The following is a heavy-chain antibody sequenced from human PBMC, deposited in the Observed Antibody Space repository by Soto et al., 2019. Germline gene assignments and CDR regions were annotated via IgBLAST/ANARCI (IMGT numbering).Heavy chain of an antibody. J-gene: IGHJ3*02. D-gene: IGHD3-22*01. Sequence: QVQLVQSGTEVKKPGASVKVSCKASGYTFTSYGISWVRQAPGQGLEWMGWISAYNGNTNYAQKLQGRVTMTTDTSTSTAYMELRSLRSDDTAVYYCARLGEYYYDSSGSSLDIWGQGTMVTVSS. CDR3: ARLGEYYYDSSGSSLDI. CDR2: ISAYNGNT. V-gene: IGHV1-18*01. CDR1: GYTFTSYG.